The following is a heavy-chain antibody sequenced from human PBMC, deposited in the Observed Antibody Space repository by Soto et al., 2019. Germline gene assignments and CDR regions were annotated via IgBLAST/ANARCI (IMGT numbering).Heavy chain of an antibody. CDR1: GFTFSSYG. V-gene: IGHV3-30*18. CDR3: AKGRGYSGSPPDF. Sequence: QVQLVESGGGVVQPGRSLRLSCAASGFTFSSYGMYWVRQAPGKGLEWVAVISYDGSNKYYADSVKGRFTISRDNSKNTLYLQMNSLRAEDTAVYYCAKGRGYSGSPPDFWGQGTLVTVSS. D-gene: IGHD5-12*01. CDR2: ISYDGSNK. J-gene: IGHJ4*02.